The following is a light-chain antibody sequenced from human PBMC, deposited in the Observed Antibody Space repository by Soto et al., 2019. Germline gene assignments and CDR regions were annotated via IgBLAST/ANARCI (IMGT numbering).Light chain of an antibody. Sequence: QSALTQPPSVSGSPGQSVTISCTGTSSDVGSYDRVSWYQQPPGTAPKLMISEVSNRRSGVPDRFSGSKSGNTASLTISGLQAGDEADYYCSVYTTNDTVVFGGGTKLTVL. CDR2: EVS. J-gene: IGLJ3*02. CDR1: SSDVGSYDR. CDR3: SVYTTNDTVV. V-gene: IGLV2-18*01.